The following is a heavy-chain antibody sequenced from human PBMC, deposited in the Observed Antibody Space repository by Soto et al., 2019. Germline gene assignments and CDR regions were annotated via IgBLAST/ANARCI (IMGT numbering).Heavy chain of an antibody. CDR3: AKGLALMADH. V-gene: IGHV3-74*01. CDR2: INSDGSST. CDR1: GFTFSNYW. D-gene: IGHD2-21*01. Sequence: GGSLRLSCAASGFTFSNYWMHWVRQAPGRGLVWVSVINSDGSSTSYADSVKGRFTISRDNAKNTLYLQMNSLRAEDTAVYYCAKGLALMADHWGQGTPVTVSS. J-gene: IGHJ4*02.